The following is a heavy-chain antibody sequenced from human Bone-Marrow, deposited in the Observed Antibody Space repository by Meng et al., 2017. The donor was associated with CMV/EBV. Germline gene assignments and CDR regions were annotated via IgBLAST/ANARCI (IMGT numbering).Heavy chain of an antibody. Sequence: GESLKISCAASGFTFSSYWMHWVRQAPGKGLVWVSRINNDGSTTNYADSVKGRFTISRDKAKNTLYLQMNSLRAEDTAVYYCERTAGRDGHWGQGTLVTVSS. V-gene: IGHV3-74*01. CDR1: GFTFSSYW. D-gene: IGHD1-26*01. CDR2: INNDGSTT. CDR3: ERTAGRDGH. J-gene: IGHJ4*02.